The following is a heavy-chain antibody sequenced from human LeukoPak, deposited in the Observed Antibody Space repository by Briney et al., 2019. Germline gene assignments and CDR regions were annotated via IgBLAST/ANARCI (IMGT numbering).Heavy chain of an antibody. CDR3: ARHPTQYYDYVWGSYRPYYFDY. Sequence: GESLKISCKGSGYSFTSYWIGWVRQMPGKGLEWMGIIYPGDSDTRYSPSFQGQVTISADKSISTAYLQWSSLKASDTAMYYCARHPTQYYDYVWGSYRPYYFDYRGQGTLVTVSS. V-gene: IGHV5-51*01. D-gene: IGHD3-16*02. CDR2: IYPGDSDT. CDR1: GYSFTSYW. J-gene: IGHJ4*02.